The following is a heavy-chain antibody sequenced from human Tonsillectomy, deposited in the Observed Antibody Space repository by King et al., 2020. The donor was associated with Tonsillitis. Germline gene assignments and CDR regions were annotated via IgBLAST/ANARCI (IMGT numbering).Heavy chain of an antibody. D-gene: IGHD3-22*01. Sequence: QLQESGPGLVKPSETLSLTCTVSGGSIRSSTYYWGWIRQPPGKGLEWIGNIYYSGSTYYNPSLKSRVTISVDTSKNQFSLKLSSVTAADTAVYYCARQTYYYDSSGPGHWFDPWGQGTLVTVSS. J-gene: IGHJ5*02. CDR3: ARQTYYYDSSGPGHWFDP. CDR2: IYYSGST. V-gene: IGHV4-39*07. CDR1: GGSIRSSTYY.